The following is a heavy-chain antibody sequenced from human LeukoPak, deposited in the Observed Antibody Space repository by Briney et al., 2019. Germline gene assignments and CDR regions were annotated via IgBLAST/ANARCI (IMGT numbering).Heavy chain of an antibody. CDR3: ARDHCSGGSCYDYYYYYMDV. CDR1: GGSISSGSYY. CDR2: IYTSGST. V-gene: IGHV4-61*02. Sequence: PSETLSLTSTVSGGSISSGSYYWSWIRQPAEKGLEWIGRIYTSGSTNYNPSLKSRVTMSVDTSKNQFSLKLSSVTAADTAVYYCARDHCSGGSCYDYYYYYMDVWGKGTTVTVSS. J-gene: IGHJ6*03. D-gene: IGHD2-15*01.